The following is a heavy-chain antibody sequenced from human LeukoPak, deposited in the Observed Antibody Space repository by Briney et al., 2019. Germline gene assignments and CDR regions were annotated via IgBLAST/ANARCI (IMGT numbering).Heavy chain of an antibody. J-gene: IGHJ6*02. CDR2: IYYGGTT. CDR1: SGSISSSSYY. CDR3: ASHQKSYYYYGLDV. Sequence: SETLSLTCTVSSGSISSSSYYWGWIRQPPGKGLEWIGSIYYGGTTYYNPSLKSRVTMSVDTSKNQFSLKLSSVTAADTAVYYCASHQKSYYYYGLDVWGQGTTVTVSS. V-gene: IGHV4-39*01.